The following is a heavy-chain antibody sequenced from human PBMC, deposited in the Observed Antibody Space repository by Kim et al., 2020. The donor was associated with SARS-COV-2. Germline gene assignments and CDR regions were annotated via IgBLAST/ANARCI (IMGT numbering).Heavy chain of an antibody. V-gene: IGHV5-51*01. CDR2: IYPGDSDI. CDR1: GYNFVTYW. D-gene: IGHD1-26*01. J-gene: IGHJ4*01. Sequence: GESLKISCKGSGYNFVTYWIGWVRQMSGKDLEWMGIIYPGDSDIRYSPSFQGQVTISADKSISTAYLQWSSLKASDTAMYYCARWGRVGATLSDLDYWGQEPWSPSPQ. CDR3: ARWGRVGATLSDLDY.